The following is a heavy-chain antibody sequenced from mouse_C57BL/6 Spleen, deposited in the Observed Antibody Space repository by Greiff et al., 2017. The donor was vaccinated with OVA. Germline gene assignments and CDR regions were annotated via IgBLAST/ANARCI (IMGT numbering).Heavy chain of an antibody. Sequence: LMESGAELASPGASVTLSCKASGYTFTDHIMNWVKKRPGQGLEWIGRIYPVSGETNYNQKFMGKATFSVDRSSSTVYMVLNSLTSEDPAVYYCGRGSSGYEGYAMDYWGQGTSVTVSS. CDR2: IYPVSGET. J-gene: IGHJ4*01. CDR1: GYTFTDHI. CDR3: GRGSSGYEGYAMDY. D-gene: IGHD3-2*02. V-gene: IGHV1-11*01.